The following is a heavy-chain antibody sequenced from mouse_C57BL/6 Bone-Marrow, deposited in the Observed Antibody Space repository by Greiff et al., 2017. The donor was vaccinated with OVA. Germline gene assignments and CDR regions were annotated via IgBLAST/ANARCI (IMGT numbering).Heavy chain of an antibody. D-gene: IGHD2-1*01. CDR3: ARDGGRIYYGNYWFAY. CDR1: GFTFSDFY. CDR2: SRNKANDYTT. Sequence: DVMLVESGGGLVQSGRSLRLSCATSGFTFSDFYMEWVRQAPGKGLEWIAASRNKANDYTTEYSASVKGRFIVSRDTSQSILYLQMNALRAEDTAIYYCARDGGRIYYGNYWFAYWGQGTLVTVSA. V-gene: IGHV7-1*01. J-gene: IGHJ3*01.